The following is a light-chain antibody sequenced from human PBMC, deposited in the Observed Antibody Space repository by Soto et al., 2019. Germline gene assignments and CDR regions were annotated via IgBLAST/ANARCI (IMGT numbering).Light chain of an antibody. CDR3: AVWDDSLNAVV. CDR2: SSY. Sequence: QAVVTQPPSASGTPGQRVTISCSGSSSNIGRNAVNWYQQLPGAAPTLLIYSSYQRPSGVPDRFSGSKSGTSGSLAIRGLQSEDEAAYYCAVWDDSLNAVVFGGGTKL. V-gene: IGLV1-44*01. J-gene: IGLJ2*01. CDR1: SSNIGRNA.